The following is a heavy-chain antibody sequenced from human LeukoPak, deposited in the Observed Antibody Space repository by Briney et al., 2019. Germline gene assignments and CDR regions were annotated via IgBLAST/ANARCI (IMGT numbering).Heavy chain of an antibody. D-gene: IGHD3-10*01. V-gene: IGHV3-48*02. J-gene: IGHJ5*02. CDR2: ISSSSSTI. CDR1: GFTFSSYS. CDR3: AREEDGGFWFDP. Sequence: GGSLRLSCAASGFTFSSYSMNWVRQAPGKGLEWVSYISSSSSTIYYAGSVKGRFTISRDNAKNSLYLQMNSLRDEDTAVYYCAREEDGGFWFDPWGQGTLVTVSS.